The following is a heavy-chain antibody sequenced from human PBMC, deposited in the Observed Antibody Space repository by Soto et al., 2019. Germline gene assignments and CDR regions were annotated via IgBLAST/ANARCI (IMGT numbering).Heavy chain of an antibody. V-gene: IGHV1-18*01. J-gene: IGHJ6*01. CDR3: VMVDNYVTPTPQDV. Sequence: GASVKVCSKASGYRFVNYGIAWVRQAQGQGLEWMGWISPYTGNTHSATKVQGRLTMTTDTSTSTAYMDLGSLTSDDTALYYCVMVDNYVTPTPQDVWGQGTTVTVSS. D-gene: IGHD3-16*01. CDR2: ISPYTGNT. CDR1: GYRFVNYG.